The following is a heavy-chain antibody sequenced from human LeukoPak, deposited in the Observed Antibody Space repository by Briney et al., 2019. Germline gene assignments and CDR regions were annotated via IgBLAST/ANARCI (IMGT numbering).Heavy chain of an antibody. D-gene: IGHD1-26*01. Sequence: PGGSLRLSCAASGFTFSSYGMHWVRQAPGKGLEWVAFIRYDGSNKYYADSVKGRFTISRDNSKNTLYLQMNSLRAEDTAVYYCARYTQRGAANDAFDIWGQGTMVTVSS. CDR2: IRYDGSNK. V-gene: IGHV3-30*02. CDR3: ARYTQRGAANDAFDI. J-gene: IGHJ3*02. CDR1: GFTFSSYG.